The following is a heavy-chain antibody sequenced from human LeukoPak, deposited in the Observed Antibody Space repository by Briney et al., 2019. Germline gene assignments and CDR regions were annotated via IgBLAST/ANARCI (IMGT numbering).Heavy chain of an antibody. CDR3: ARDPPNRLRYFDWSTFYGMDV. CDR1: GGSISSGGYY. J-gene: IGHJ6*02. D-gene: IGHD3-9*01. Sequence: SQTLSLTCTVSGGSISSGGYYWSWIRQHPGKGLEWIGYIYYSGSTYYNPSLKSRVTISVDTSKSQFSLKLSSVTAADTAVYYCARDPPNRLRYFDWSTFYGMDVWGQGTTVTVSS. CDR2: IYYSGST. V-gene: IGHV4-31*03.